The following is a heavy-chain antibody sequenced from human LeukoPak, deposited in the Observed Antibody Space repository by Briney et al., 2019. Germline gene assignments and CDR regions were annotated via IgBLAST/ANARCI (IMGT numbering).Heavy chain of an antibody. CDR2: IYTSGST. V-gene: IGHV4-4*09. Sequence: SETLSLTCSVSGGSFDSKYWSWIRQPPGKGLEWIGYIYTSGSTNFNPSLRSRVAMSIDTSKNQFSLKVYSVTAADTAVYYCARATTGFDYWGQGTLVTVSS. CDR1: GGSFDSKY. J-gene: IGHJ4*02. D-gene: IGHD1-1*01. CDR3: ARATTGFDY.